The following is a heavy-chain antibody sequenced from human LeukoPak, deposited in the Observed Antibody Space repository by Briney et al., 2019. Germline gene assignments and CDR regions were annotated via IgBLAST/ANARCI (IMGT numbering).Heavy chain of an antibody. Sequence: GGSLRLSCAASGFTFSSYQMNWVRQAPGKGLEWVANIKQDGSEQYYVDSVKGRFTISRDNAKNSLYLQMNSLRVDDTAVYYCARGFEASPNWFDPWGQGTLVTASS. CDR2: IKQDGSEQ. V-gene: IGHV3-7*01. J-gene: IGHJ5*02. CDR1: GFTFSSYQ. CDR3: ARGFEASPNWFDP.